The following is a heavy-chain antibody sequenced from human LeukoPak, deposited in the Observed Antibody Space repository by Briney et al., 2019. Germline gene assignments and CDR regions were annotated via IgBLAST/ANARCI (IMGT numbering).Heavy chain of an antibody. V-gene: IGHV4-59*01. Sequence: PSETLSLTCIVSGGSISSYYWSWIRQPPGKGLECIGYIYYSGSTNYNPSLKSRVTISVDTSKNQFSLKLSSVTAADTAVYYCARDGYYYDSSGLSGYYGMDFWGQGTTVTVSS. CDR2: IYYSGST. CDR1: GGSISSYY. CDR3: ARDGYYYDSSGLSGYYGMDF. J-gene: IGHJ6*02. D-gene: IGHD3-22*01.